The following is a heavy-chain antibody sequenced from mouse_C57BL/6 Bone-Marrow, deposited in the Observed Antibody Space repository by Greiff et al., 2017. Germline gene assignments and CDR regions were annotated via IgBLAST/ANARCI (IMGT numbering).Heavy chain of an antibody. CDR2: IDPENGDT. CDR3: TTFPLITTVVATDYFDY. V-gene: IGHV14-4*01. D-gene: IGHD1-1*01. J-gene: IGHJ2*01. Sequence: EVQLQQSGAELVRPGASVKLSCTASGFNINDDYMHWVKQRPEQGLEWIGWIDPENGDTEYASKFQGKATMTADTSSNTTYLPLSSLTSEDTAVYYCTTFPLITTVVATDYFDYWGQGTTLTVSS. CDR1: GFNINDDY.